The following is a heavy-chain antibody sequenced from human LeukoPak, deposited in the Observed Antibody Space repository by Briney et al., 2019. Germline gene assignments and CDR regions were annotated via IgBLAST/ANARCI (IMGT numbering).Heavy chain of an antibody. J-gene: IGHJ5*02. CDR3: ARVPGYYDSSGEGDP. CDR2: ITSSGNFI. Sequence: GGSLRLSCAASGFIFRSYGMYWVRQAPGKGLESISAITSSGNFIYYADSVRGRFTISRDNANNSLFLHMNNLRAEDTAVYYCARVPGYYDSSGEGDPWGQGTLVTVSS. D-gene: IGHD3-22*01. V-gene: IGHV3-21*01. CDR1: GFIFRSYG.